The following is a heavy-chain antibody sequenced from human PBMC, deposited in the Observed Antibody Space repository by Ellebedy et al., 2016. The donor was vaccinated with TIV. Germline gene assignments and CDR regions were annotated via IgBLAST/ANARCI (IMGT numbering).Heavy chain of an antibody. D-gene: IGHD4-11*01. CDR2: ISGSGYST. V-gene: IGHV3-23*01. Sequence: GGSLRLSXAASGFTFDNHAVSWVRQAPGKGLEWVSTISGSGYSTYYADSVKGRFTVSRDNSKNTLFLQMNSLRAEDTAVYYCAKIPTSVTKPSEVFFDYWGQGTLVTVSS. CDR3: AKIPTSVTKPSEVFFDY. J-gene: IGHJ4*02. CDR1: GFTFDNHA.